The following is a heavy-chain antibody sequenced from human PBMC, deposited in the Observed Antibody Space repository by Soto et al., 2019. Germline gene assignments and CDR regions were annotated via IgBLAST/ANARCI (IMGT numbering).Heavy chain of an antibody. V-gene: IGHV3-30*18. D-gene: IGHD6-13*01. CDR3: AKDRSSSWCFDY. CDR2: ISYDGSNK. J-gene: IGHJ4*02. CDR1: GFTFSSYG. Sequence: GGSLRLSCAASGFTFSSYGMHWVRQAPGKGLEWVAVISYDGSNKYYADSVKGRFTISRDNSKNTLYLQMNSLRAEDTAVYYCAKDRSSSWCFDYWGQGTLVTVSS.